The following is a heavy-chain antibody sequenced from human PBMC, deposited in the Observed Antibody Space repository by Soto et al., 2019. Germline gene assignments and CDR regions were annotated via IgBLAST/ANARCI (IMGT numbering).Heavy chain of an antibody. V-gene: IGHV3-33*01. D-gene: IGHD5-12*01. CDR2: IWYDGSNK. CDR1: GFTFSNYG. CDR3: ARDLKAIVATVRPYYFDY. J-gene: IGHJ4*02. Sequence: QVQLVESGGGVVQPGRSLRLSCAASGFTFSNYGMHWVREAAGKGLEWVAVIWYDGSNKYYADSVKGRFTISRDNSKNTMYLHMNSLRAEDTAVYYCARDLKAIVATVRPYYFDYWGQGGLVTVS.